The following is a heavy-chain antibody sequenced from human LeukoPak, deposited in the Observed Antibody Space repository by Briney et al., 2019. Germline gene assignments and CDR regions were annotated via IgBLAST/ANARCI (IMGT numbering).Heavy chain of an antibody. J-gene: IGHJ5*02. Sequence: SQTLSLTCAVSGGSISSGGYSWSWIRQPPGKGLEWIGYIYHSGSTYYNPSLKSRVTMSVDRSKNQFSLKLSSVTAADTAVYYCARGRRHWFDPWGQGTLVTVSS. V-gene: IGHV4-30-2*01. CDR2: IYHSGST. CDR1: GGSISSGGYS. CDR3: ARGRRHWFDP.